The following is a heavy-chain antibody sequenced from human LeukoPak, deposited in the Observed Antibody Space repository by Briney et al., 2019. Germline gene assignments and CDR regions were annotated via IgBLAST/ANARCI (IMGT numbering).Heavy chain of an antibody. CDR1: GFTFRSYA. J-gene: IGHJ6*02. CDR3: AKGLASYYYYGMDV. D-gene: IGHD3-16*01. Sequence: QPGGSLRLSCAASGFTFRSYAMNWVRQAPGKGLEWVSAISGSGGSTYYADSVKGRFTISRDNSKNTLYLQMNSLRAEDTAVYYCAKGLASYYYYGMDVWGQGTTVTVPS. CDR2: ISGSGGST. V-gene: IGHV3-23*01.